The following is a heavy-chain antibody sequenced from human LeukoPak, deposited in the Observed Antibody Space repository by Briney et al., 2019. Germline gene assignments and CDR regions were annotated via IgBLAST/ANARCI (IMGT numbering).Heavy chain of an antibody. CDR1: GFTFSSYG. CDR3: AKESLPHSSSWFYYYYYMDV. V-gene: IGHV3-23*01. J-gene: IGHJ6*03. Sequence: PGETLRLSCAASGFTFSSYGMSWVRQAPGKGLEWVSAISDSGGRTFYADSVKGRFTISRDNSKNTLYLQMNSLRAVDTAVYYCAKESLPHSSSWFYYYYYMDVWGKGTTVTVSS. D-gene: IGHD6-13*01. CDR2: ISDSGGRT.